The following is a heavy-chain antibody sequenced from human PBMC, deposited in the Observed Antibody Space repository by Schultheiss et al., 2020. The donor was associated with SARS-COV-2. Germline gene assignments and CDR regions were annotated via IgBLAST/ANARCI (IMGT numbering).Heavy chain of an antibody. V-gene: IGHV3-11*06. CDR2: TSRSGDYI. D-gene: IGHD3/OR15-3a*01. Sequence: GGSLRLSCGASGFTFSAHYMSWIRQTPGKGLAWVAYTSRSGDYINYADSVKGRLTIFRNNANNSLYLQMSSLRADDTALYYCAATTGYYTNVDFWGLGTLVTVSS. CDR1: GFTFSAHY. J-gene: IGHJ4*02. CDR3: AATTGYYTNVDF.